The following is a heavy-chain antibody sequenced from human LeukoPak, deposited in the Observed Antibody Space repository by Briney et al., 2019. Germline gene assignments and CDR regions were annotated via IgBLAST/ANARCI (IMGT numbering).Heavy chain of an antibody. D-gene: IGHD6-13*01. CDR2: ISWNSGCI. J-gene: IGHJ4*02. Sequence: GGSLRLSCAASGFTFDDYAMHWVRQAPGKGLEWVSGISWNSGCIGYADSVKGRFTISRDNAKNSLYLQMNSLRAEDTALYYCAKDRAAAGKPKGFDYWGQGTLVTVSS. V-gene: IGHV3-9*01. CDR1: GFTFDDYA. CDR3: AKDRAAAGKPKGFDY.